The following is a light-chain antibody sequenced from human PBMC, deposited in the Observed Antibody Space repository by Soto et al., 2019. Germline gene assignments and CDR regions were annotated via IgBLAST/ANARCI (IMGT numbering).Light chain of an antibody. CDR3: QQYNNWPRT. CDR2: GAS. Sequence: IAMTQSPTTLAVSPGHRATLSCRASQSISSNLAWYKQKPGQAPRVISYGASTRATGIPARFSGSGSGTEFTLTISILKSEDFEVYYCQQYNNWPRTFGQGTRLEIK. J-gene: IGKJ5*01. V-gene: IGKV3-15*01. CDR1: QSISSN.